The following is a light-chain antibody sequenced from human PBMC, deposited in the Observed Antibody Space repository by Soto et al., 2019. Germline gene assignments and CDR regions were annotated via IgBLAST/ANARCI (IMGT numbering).Light chain of an antibody. CDR3: QQSYSTPLT. CDR2: AAS. J-gene: IGKJ4*01. V-gene: IGKV1-39*01. Sequence: DIQMTQSPSSLSASVGDRVTITCRASQSVSNYLNWYQQKPRKAPKLLMYAASTLQSGVPSRFSGSGSGTDFTLTISSLQPEDFATYYWQQSYSTPLTVGGGSKVEIK. CDR1: QSVSNY.